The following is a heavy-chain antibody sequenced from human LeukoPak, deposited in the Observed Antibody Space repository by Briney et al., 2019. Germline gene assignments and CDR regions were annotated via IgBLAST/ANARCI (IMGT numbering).Heavy chain of an antibody. CDR2: MNPNSGNT. V-gene: IGHV1-8*01. Sequence: GASVKVSCKASGYTFTSYDINWVRQATGQGLEWMGWMNPNSGNTGYAQKFQGRVIMTRDTSINTACLEFYSLRSEDTAVYYCARGYSPTLRTTGNDYWGQGTLVTVSS. D-gene: IGHD1-1*01. CDR1: GYTFTSYD. J-gene: IGHJ4*02. CDR3: ARGYSPTLRTTGNDY.